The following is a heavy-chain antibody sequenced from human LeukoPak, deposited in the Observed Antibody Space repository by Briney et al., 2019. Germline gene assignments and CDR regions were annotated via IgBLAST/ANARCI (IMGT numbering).Heavy chain of an antibody. J-gene: IGHJ3*02. Sequence: SQTLSLTCTVSGGSISSGTYYWTWIRQPAGKGLEWIGRIYSSGSTSYNPSLDSRVRISIDTSKNQFSLKLSSVTAADTAVYYCARRGYDFAFDIWGQGTMVTVSS. CDR2: IYSSGST. CDR1: GGSISSGTYY. D-gene: IGHD5-12*01. CDR3: ARRGYDFAFDI. V-gene: IGHV4-61*02.